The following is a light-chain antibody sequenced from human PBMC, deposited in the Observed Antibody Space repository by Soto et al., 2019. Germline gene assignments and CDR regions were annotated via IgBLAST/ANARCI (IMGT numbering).Light chain of an antibody. CDR1: QSISSY. CDR3: QQSYSTLT. V-gene: IGKV1-39*01. Sequence: DIQMTQSPSSLSASVGDGVTITCRASQSISSYLNWYQQKPGKAPKFLIYAASSLQSGVPSRFSGSGSGTDFTLTISSLQPEDFATYYCQQSYSTLTFGGGTKVEIK. J-gene: IGKJ4*01. CDR2: AAS.